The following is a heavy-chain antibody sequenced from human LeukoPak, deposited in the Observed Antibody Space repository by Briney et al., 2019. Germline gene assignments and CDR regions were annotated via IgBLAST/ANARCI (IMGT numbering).Heavy chain of an antibody. CDR3: ARHYFDY. CDR2: IKQDGSER. V-gene: IGHV3-7*01. Sequence: GGSLRLSCAASGFTFTNYWMSWVRQAPGKGLEWVANIKQDGSERHYVDSVKGRFTISRDNAKNSLYLQMDSLTAEDTAIYFCARHYFDYGGQGTLVTVSS. J-gene: IGHJ4*02. CDR1: GFTFTNYW.